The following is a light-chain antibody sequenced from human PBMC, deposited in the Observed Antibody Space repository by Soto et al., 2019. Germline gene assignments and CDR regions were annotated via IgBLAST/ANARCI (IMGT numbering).Light chain of an antibody. J-gene: IGKJ5*01. V-gene: IGKV3-20*01. CDR2: GAS. Sequence: EIVFTQSPGTLSLSPGERATLSCRASQSVSNNYLAWYQQKPGQAPRLLIYGASNRATGIPDRFSGSGSGTDFTLTISRLEPEDFAVYYCQQYGGSPITFGLGTRLEIK. CDR3: QQYGGSPIT. CDR1: QSVSNNY.